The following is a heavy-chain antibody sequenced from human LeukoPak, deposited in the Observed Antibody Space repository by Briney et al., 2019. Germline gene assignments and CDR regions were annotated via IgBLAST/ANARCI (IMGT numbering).Heavy chain of an antibody. CDR1: GYTFTVYH. Sequence: ASVNVSCKASGYTFTVYHMHWVRQAPGQGLEWMGWINPSSGGTNYAQTFQGRVTMTRDTSISTAYMELSSLRSDDTAVYYCARGNMYYYDSSGYDAFDIWGQGTMVTVSS. CDR3: ARGNMYYYDSSGYDAFDI. CDR2: INPSSGGT. V-gene: IGHV1-2*02. J-gene: IGHJ3*02. D-gene: IGHD3-22*01.